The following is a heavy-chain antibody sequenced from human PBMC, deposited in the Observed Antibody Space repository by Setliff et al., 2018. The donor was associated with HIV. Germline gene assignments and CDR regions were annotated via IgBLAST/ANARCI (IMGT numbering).Heavy chain of an antibody. D-gene: IGHD6-19*01. CDR2: IYYSGTT. CDR1: GASIRTGSYY. J-gene: IGHJ5*02. V-gene: IGHV4-39*01. Sequence: SETLSLTCTVSGASIRTGSYYWGWIRQPPGKGLEWIGTIYYSGTTYYNPSVKSRVTISVDTSKNQFSLNLTSVTATDTAVYYCARHWRGSGWSNWFDPWGQGTLVTVSS. CDR3: ARHWRGSGWSNWFDP.